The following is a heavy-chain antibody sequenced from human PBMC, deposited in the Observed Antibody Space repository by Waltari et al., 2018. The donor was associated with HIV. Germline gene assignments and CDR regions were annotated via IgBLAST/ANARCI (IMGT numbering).Heavy chain of an antibody. J-gene: IGHJ4*02. D-gene: IGHD4-17*01. CDR1: GFTFSRFS. V-gene: IGHV3-21*01. Sequence: EVQLVESGGGLVKPGGSPRLSCEGPGFTFSRFSMSWDRQAPGRGLEWFACSSRGSSLIYYADSVRGRSTISRDIAKLSLYLHMTSRRVTDAALSYCAGALTNFWGIWGPGTLFTCSS. CDR3: AGALTNFWGI. CDR2: SSRGSSLI.